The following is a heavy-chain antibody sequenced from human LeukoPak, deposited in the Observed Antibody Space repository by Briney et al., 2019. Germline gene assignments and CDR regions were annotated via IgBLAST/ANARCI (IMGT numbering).Heavy chain of an antibody. CDR2: IYPGDSDT. J-gene: IGHJ4*02. D-gene: IGHD3-16*01. CDR1: GYSFTSYW. Sequence: GESLKISCKGSGYSFTSYWIGWVRQVPGKGLEWMGIIYPGDSDTRYNPSFQGQVTISADKSISTAYLQWSSLKASDTAMYYCARSEWPWGEYYFDYWGQGTLVTVSS. V-gene: IGHV5-51*01. CDR3: ARSEWPWGEYYFDY.